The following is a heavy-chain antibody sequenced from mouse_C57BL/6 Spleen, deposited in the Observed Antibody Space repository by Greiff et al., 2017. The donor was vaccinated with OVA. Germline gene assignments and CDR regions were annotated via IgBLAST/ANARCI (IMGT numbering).Heavy chain of an antibody. V-gene: IGHV1-15*01. CDR1: GYTFTDYE. J-gene: IGHJ1*03. CDR2: IDPETGGT. CDR3: TTNWGSSYWYFDV. D-gene: IGHD1-1*01. Sequence: QVQLKESGAELVRPGASVTLSCKASGYTFTDYEMHWVKQTPVHGLEWIGAIDPETGGTAYNQKFKGKAILTADKSSSTAYMELRSLTSEDSAVYYCTTNWGSSYWYFDVWGTGTTVTVSS.